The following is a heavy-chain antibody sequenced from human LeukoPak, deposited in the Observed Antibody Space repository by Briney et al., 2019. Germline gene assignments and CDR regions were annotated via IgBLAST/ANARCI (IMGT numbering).Heavy chain of an antibody. Sequence: PGRSLRLSCAASGFTFSSYGMHWVRQAPGKGLEWVAVISYDGSNKYYADSVKGRFTTSRDNSKNTLYLQMNSLRAEDTAVYYCAKAYWDDDAFDIWGQGTMVTVSS. CDR3: AKAYWDDDAFDI. D-gene: IGHD2-8*02. J-gene: IGHJ3*02. V-gene: IGHV3-30*18. CDR2: ISYDGSNK. CDR1: GFTFSSYG.